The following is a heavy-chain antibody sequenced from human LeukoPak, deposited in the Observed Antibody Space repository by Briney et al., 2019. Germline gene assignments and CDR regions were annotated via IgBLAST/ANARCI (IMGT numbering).Heavy chain of an antibody. V-gene: IGHV4-31*03. J-gene: IGHJ5*02. Sequence: SQTLSLTCTVSGGSISSGGYYWSWIRQHPGKGLEWIGYIYYSGSTYYDPSLKSRVTISVDTSKNQFSLKLSSVTAADTAVYYCARGHPFYGGNRGSNWFDPWGQGTLVTVSS. CDR3: ARGHPFYGGNRGSNWFDP. CDR1: GGSISSGGYY. CDR2: IYYSGST. D-gene: IGHD4-23*01.